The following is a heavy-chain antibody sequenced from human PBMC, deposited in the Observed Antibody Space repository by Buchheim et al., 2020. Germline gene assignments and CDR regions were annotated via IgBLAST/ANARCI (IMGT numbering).Heavy chain of an antibody. J-gene: IGHJ3*02. CDR1: GYTFTGYY. CDR2: INPNSGGK. CDR3: ARGFRFLSDGREAFDI. D-gene: IGHD2-15*01. V-gene: IGHV1-2*02. Sequence: QVQLVQSGAEVKKPGASVKVSCKASGYTFTGYYMHWVRQAPGQGLEWMGWINPNSGGKNYAQKFQGRVTMTRDTSISTAYMELSRLRSDDTAVYYCARGFRFLSDGREAFDIWGQGT.